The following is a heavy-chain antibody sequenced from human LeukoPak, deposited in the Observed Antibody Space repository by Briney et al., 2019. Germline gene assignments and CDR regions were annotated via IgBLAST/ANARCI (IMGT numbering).Heavy chain of an antibody. CDR2: IKSDGSDI. CDR3: VRGQTIDY. D-gene: IGHD3-3*01. Sequence: GGSLRLSCTTSGFASSNYWMYWVRQAPGKGLVWVSRIKSDGSDITYTDSVEGRFTISRDNVKNTLYLQMNSLRDEDTAVYYCVRGQTIDYWGQGTLVTVSS. V-gene: IGHV3-74*01. CDR1: GFASSNYW. J-gene: IGHJ4*02.